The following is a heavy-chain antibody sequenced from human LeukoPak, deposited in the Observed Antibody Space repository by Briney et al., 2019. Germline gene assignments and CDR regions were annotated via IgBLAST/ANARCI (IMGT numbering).Heavy chain of an antibody. CDR2: TNSDGSTT. Sequence: GGSLRLSCAASGFTFSNYWMHWVRQAPGKGLVWVSRTNSDGSTTSHADSEKGRFTISRDNAKNTLFLQLNSLRVEDTAVYYCGRGNYYGVDIWGQGTTVTVSS. CDR3: GRGNYYGVDI. CDR1: GFTFSNYW. J-gene: IGHJ6*02. V-gene: IGHV3-74*01.